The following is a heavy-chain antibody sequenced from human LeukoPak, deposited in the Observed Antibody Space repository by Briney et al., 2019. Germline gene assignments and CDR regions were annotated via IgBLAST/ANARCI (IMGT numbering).Heavy chain of an antibody. V-gene: IGHV3-13*01. CDR3: ARGFYGDSSYYYSYMDV. D-gene: IGHD3-22*01. CDR1: GFTFSSYD. CDR2: IGTAGDT. Sequence: PGGSLRLSCAASGFTFSSYDMHWVRQATGKGLEWVSAIGTAGDTYYPGSVKGRFTISREDAKNSLYLQMNSLRAGDTAVYYCARGFYGDSSYYYSYMDVWGKGTTVTVSS. J-gene: IGHJ6*03.